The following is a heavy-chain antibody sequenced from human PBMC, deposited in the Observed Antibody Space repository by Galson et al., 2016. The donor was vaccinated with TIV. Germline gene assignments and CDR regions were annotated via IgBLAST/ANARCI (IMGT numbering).Heavy chain of an antibody. D-gene: IGHD6-13*01. V-gene: IGHV1-2*02. CDR1: GYRFTDYY. CDR2: INPKSGGT. Sequence: SVKVSCKASGYRFTDYYIHWVRQAPGQGLEWMGWINPKSGGTGSAQKFQGRVMLTRDNTAYMEVNSLKSDDTAVYYCARDATYRSRSWYFDLWGRGTLVTVSS. J-gene: IGHJ2*01. CDR3: ARDATYRSRSWYFDL.